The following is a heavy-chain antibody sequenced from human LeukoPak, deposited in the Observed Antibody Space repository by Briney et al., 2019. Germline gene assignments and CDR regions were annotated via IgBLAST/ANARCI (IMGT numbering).Heavy chain of an antibody. J-gene: IGHJ6*03. V-gene: IGHV1-18*01. Sequence: ASVKVSCKASGYTFTSYGISWVRQAPGQGLEWMGWINAYNGNTNYAQKLQGRVTMTTDTSTSTAYMELRSLRSDDTAVYYCARLIVVVPYYYYYMDVWGKGTTVTVSS. CDR3: ARLIVVVPYYYYYMDV. CDR2: INAYNGNT. D-gene: IGHD2-2*01. CDR1: GYTFTSYG.